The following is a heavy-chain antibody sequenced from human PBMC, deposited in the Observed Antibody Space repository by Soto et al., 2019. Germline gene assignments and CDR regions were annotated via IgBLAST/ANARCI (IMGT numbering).Heavy chain of an antibody. CDR1: GYTFTDYY. J-gene: IGHJ4*02. V-gene: IGHV1-46*01. CDR2: INPSGGST. CDR3: ARPPFPGCINAVCYPFDY. Sequence: QVQLVQSGAEVKKPGASVKVSCKASGYTFTDYYIHWVRQAPGQGLEWMGMINPSGGSTDYAQKFRGRDTMTRDPSTGTVYMELSSLRSEDTAVYYCARPPFPGCINAVCYPFDYWGQGTLVTVSS. D-gene: IGHD2-8*01.